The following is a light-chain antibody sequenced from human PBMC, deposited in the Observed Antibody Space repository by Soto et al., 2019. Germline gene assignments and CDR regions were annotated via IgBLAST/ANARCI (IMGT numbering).Light chain of an antibody. CDR2: AAS. V-gene: IGKV1-27*01. CDR3: QKYISAPYT. CDR1: QGILTY. J-gene: IGKJ3*01. Sequence: DIQMTQSPSSLSASVGDRVTITCRASQGILTYLAWYQQKPGQVPELLIQAASTLQPGVPSRFSGSGSGTEFTLTISSLQPEDVATYYCQKYISAPYTFGPGTKVDIK.